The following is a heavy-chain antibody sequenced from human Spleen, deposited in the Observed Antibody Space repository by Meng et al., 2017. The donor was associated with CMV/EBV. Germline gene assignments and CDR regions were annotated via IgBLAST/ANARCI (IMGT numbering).Heavy chain of an antibody. CDR3: ARDATRWSGPFGNHYYYGLEV. J-gene: IGHJ6*02. CDR1: GGTFNSYT. V-gene: IGHV1-18*01. Sequence: ASVKVSCKASGGTFNSYTISWVRQAPGQGLEWMGWINIDSGKTNYAQKVQGRVTMTTDTSTSTAYMELRSLRSDDTAVYYCARDATRWSGPFGNHYYYGLEVWGQGTTVTSP. CDR2: INIDSGKT. D-gene: IGHD4-23*01.